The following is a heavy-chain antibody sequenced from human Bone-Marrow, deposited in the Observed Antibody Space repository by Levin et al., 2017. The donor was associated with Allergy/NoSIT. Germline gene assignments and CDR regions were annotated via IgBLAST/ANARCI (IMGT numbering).Heavy chain of an antibody. CDR3: ATHLCSSPTCFFSFDY. Sequence: GESLKISCKASGYNFTGYYMHWVRQAPGHGLEWMGGINPNIGRTNYAQKFQGRVSMTRDTTISTAYLELSRLRSDDSAVYYCATHLCSSPTCFFSFDYWGQGSLVTVSS. D-gene: IGHD2-2*01. CDR2: INPNIGRT. V-gene: IGHV1-2*02. J-gene: IGHJ4*02. CDR1: GYNFTGYY.